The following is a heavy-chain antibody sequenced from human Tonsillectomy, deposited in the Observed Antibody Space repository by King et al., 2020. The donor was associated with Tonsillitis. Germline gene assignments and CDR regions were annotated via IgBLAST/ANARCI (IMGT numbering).Heavy chain of an antibody. D-gene: IGHD6-6*01. J-gene: IGHJ2*01. CDR3: ARPYSSSFWYFDL. Sequence: VQLQESGPGLVKPSETLSLTCTVSGGSISSYYWSWIRQPPGKGLEWIGYIYYTGSTAYNPSLKSRVTMSVDTSQNHFSLRLSSVTAADTAVYYCARPYSSSFWYFDLWGRGTLVTVSS. CDR2: IYYTGST. V-gene: IGHV4-59*08. CDR1: GGSISSYY.